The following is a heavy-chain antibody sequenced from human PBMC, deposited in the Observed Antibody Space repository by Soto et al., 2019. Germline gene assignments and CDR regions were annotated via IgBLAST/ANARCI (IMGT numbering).Heavy chain of an antibody. CDR1: GGTFSSYT. D-gene: IGHD3-10*01. V-gene: IGHV1-69*01. CDR3: AGDRVPTRLYYYGMDV. J-gene: IGHJ6*02. CDR2: VIPIFDKT. Sequence: QVQLVQSGAEVRKPGSSVEVSCKASGGTFSSYTLSWVRQAPGRGLEWMGGVIPIFDKTKYAQKFQGRVTITAEESKSTVYMDPTSLKFDDTAVYYCAGDRVPTRLYYYGMDVWGQGTTVTVSS.